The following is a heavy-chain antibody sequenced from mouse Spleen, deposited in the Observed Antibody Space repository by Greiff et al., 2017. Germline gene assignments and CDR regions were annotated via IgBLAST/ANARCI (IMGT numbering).Heavy chain of an antibody. V-gene: IGHV5-17*01. J-gene: IGHJ1*01. Sequence: DVKLVESGGGLVKPGGSLKLSCAASGFTFSDYGMHWVRQAPEKGLEWVAYISSGSSTIYYADTVKGRFTISRDNAKNTLFLQMTSLRSEDTAMYYCARAYYGSPWYFDVWGAGTTVTVSS. CDR1: GFTFSDYG. CDR3: ARAYYGSPWYFDV. CDR2: ISSGSSTI. D-gene: IGHD1-1*01.